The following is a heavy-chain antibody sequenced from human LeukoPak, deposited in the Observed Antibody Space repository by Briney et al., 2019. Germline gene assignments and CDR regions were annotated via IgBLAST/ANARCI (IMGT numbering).Heavy chain of an antibody. CDR2: IWYDGSNK. CDR1: GFTFSSYG. Sequence: GGSLRLSCAASGFTFSSYGMHWVRQAPGKGLEWVAVIWYDGSNKYYEDSVKGRFTISRDNSKNTLYLQMNSLRAEDTAVYYCAREPIFGVVNPDYYGMGVWGQGTTVTVSS. D-gene: IGHD3-3*01. CDR3: AREPIFGVVNPDYYGMGV. J-gene: IGHJ6*02. V-gene: IGHV3-33*01.